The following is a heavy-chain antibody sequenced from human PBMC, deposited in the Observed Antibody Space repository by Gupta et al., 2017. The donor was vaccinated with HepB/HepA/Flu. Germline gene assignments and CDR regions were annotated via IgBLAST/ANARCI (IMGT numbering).Heavy chain of an antibody. D-gene: IGHD1-1*01. J-gene: IGHJ4*02. CDR2: FSRGGDI. CDR3: ATARPGTTCDY. CDR1: GFTFSKSA. V-gene: IGHV3-23*01. Sequence: EVQVLESGVDLVQPGGSLRLCCAASGFTFSKSAMIWVRQAPGKGLQWVSGFSRGGDIYYAESVKGRFTISRDNSKNMLYFQMNSLRVEDTAVYYCATARPGTTCDYWGQGTLVTVSS.